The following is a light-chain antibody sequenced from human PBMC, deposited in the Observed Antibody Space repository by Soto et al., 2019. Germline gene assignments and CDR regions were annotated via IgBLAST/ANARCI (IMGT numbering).Light chain of an antibody. CDR1: QSVGSSY. CDR3: QQYGSSPVT. CDR2: GAS. J-gene: IGKJ1*01. Sequence: EIVLTQSPGTLSLSPGDRATLSCRASQSVGSSYLSWYQQKPGQAPRLLIYGASSRATGIPDRFSGSGSGTDFTLTISILEPEDFAVYYWQQYGSSPVTFGQGTKVEIK. V-gene: IGKV3-20*01.